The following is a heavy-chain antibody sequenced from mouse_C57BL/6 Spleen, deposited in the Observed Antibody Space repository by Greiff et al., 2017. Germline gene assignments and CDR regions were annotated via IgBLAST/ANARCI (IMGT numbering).Heavy chain of an antibody. CDR3: ARWGSSGYYYFDY. CDR2: IYPGSGNT. J-gene: IGHJ2*01. V-gene: IGHV1-76*01. CDR1: GYTFTDYY. Sequence: QVQLQQSGAELVRPGASVKLSCKASGYTFTDYYINWVKQRPGQGLEWIARIYPGSGNTYYNEKFKGKATLTAEKSSSTAYMQLSSLTSEDSAVYFCARWGSSGYYYFDYWGQGTTLTVSS. D-gene: IGHD3-2*02.